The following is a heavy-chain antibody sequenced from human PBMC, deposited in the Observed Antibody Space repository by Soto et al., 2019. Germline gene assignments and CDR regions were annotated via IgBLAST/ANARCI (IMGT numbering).Heavy chain of an antibody. Sequence: GGSLRLSCAASGFTFSSYWMSWVRQAPGKGLEWVANIKQDGSEKYYVDSVKGRFTISRDNAKNSLYLQMNSLRAEDTAVYYCAREEPYYYGSGSYSRGPYYFDYWGQGT. D-gene: IGHD3-10*01. V-gene: IGHV3-7*01. J-gene: IGHJ4*02. CDR3: AREEPYYYGSGSYSRGPYYFDY. CDR2: IKQDGSEK. CDR1: GFTFSSYW.